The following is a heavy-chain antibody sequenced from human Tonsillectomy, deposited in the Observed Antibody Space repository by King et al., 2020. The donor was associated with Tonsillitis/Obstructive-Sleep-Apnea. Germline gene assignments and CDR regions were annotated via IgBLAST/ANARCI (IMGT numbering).Heavy chain of an antibody. CDR3: VMRLTGAPLDAFDI. J-gene: IGHJ3*02. D-gene: IGHD7-27*01. CDR2: IIPIFGTA. CDR1: GGTFSSYA. V-gene: IGHV1-69*01. Sequence: VQLVESGAEVKKPGSSVKVSCKASGGTFSSYAISWVRQAPGHGLEWMGGIIPIFGTANYAQKFQGRVTITADESTSTAYMELSSLRSEDTAVDYCVMRLTGAPLDAFDIWGQGTMVTVSS.